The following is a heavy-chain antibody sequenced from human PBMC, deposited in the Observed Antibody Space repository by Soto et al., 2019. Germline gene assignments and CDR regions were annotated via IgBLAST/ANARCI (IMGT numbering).Heavy chain of an antibody. J-gene: IGHJ3*01. CDR2: IYYSGST. V-gene: IGHV4-59*01. CDR1: GGSISSYY. CDR3: PVSPPGKQRDAFDF. Sequence: SETLYLTCTVSGGSISSYYWSWIRQPPGKGLEWIGYIYYSGSTNYNPSLKSRGTISVDTSKNQFSLKLSSVTAGDTAVYFFPVSPPGKQRDAFDFRAQG. D-gene: IGHD6-25*01.